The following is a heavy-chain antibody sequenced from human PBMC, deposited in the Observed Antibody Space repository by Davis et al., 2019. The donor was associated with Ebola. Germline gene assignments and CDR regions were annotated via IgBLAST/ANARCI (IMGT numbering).Heavy chain of an antibody. V-gene: IGHV5-10-1*01. D-gene: IGHD2-21*02. CDR3: ARQGDWTYYYYGMDV. CDR1: GYSFTRYW. CDR2: IDPSDSYT. Sequence: GESLKISCQCSGYSFTRYWISWVRQMPGKGLEWMGRIDPSDSYTNYSPSFQGNVTISADKSISTAYLQWSSLKASDTAMYYCARQGDWTYYYYGMDVWGQGTTVTVSS. J-gene: IGHJ6*02.